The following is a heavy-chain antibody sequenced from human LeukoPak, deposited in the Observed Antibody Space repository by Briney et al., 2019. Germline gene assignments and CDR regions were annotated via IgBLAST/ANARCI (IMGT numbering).Heavy chain of an antibody. CDR1: GGSISRGAYY. J-gene: IGHJ2*01. V-gene: IGHV4-31*03. Sequence: PSETLSLTCTVSGGSISRGAYYWSWIRQHPEKGLEWIGYIYYSGTTYYNPSFQSRVIISSDTAKNQFSLKLSSVTAADTAVYFCARRWLQAGYFDFWGRGTLVTVSS. D-gene: IGHD5-24*01. CDR2: IYYSGTT. CDR3: ARRWLQAGYFDF.